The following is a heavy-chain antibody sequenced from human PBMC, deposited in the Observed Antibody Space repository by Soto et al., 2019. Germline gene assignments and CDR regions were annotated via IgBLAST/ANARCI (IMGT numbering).Heavy chain of an antibody. Sequence: PGGSLRLSCAASGSTFSSYWMSWVRQAPGKGLEWVANIKQDGSEKYYVDSVKGRFTISRDNAKNSLYLQMNSLRAEDTAVYYCASHSYSSGWMGYYYYYGMDVWGQGTTVTVSS. V-gene: IGHV3-7*05. CDR2: IKQDGSEK. CDR3: ASHSYSSGWMGYYYYYGMDV. D-gene: IGHD6-19*01. CDR1: GSTFSSYW. J-gene: IGHJ6*02.